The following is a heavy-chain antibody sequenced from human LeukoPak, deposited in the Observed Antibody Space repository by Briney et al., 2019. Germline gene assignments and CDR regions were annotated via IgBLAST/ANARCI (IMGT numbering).Heavy chain of an antibody. J-gene: IGHJ5*02. V-gene: IGHV4-59*06. CDR3: ARARGYCGGTSCYNWLDP. CDR2: IYYSGST. CDR1: GGSISSYY. D-gene: IGHD2-2*03. Sequence: SETLSLTCTVSGGSISSYYWSWIRHHPGKGLEWIGYIYYSGSTYYNPSLKSRVIVSVDTSKNQFSLKLSSVTAADTAVYYCARARGYCGGTSCYNWLDPWGQGTLVTVSS.